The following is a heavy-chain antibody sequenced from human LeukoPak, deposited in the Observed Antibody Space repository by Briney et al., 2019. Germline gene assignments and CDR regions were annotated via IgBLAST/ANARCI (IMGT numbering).Heavy chain of an antibody. CDR2: ISSSSSTI. CDR1: GFTFSSHS. J-gene: IGHJ4*02. CDR3: TTVIMGIPKDDY. V-gene: IGHV3-48*01. Sequence: PGGSLRLSCAASGFTFSSHSMNWVRQAPGKGLEWVSYISSSSSTIYYADSVKGRFTISRDNAKNSLYLQMNSLKTEDTAVYYCTTVIMGIPKDDYWGQGTLVTVSS. D-gene: IGHD2-8*01.